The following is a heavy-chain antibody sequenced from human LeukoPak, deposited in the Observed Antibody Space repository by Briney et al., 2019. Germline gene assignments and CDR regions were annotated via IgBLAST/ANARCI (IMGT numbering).Heavy chain of an antibody. V-gene: IGHV3-23*01. CDR3: AKGAYDYVEIGYFDH. D-gene: IGHD5-12*01. J-gene: IGHJ4*02. Sequence: GGSLRLSCALSGFSLSNYAMSWVRQAPGKGLEWVSLIIASIGSTVYADSVKGRFTISRDNSKNTLYLQMNSLSAEDTAVYYCAKGAYDYVEIGYFDHWGQGTLVTVSS. CDR1: GFSLSNYA. CDR2: IIASIGST.